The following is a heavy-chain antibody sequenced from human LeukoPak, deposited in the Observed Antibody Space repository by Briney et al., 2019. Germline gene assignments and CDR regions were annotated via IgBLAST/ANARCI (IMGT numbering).Heavy chain of an antibody. CDR1: GFTFSSNA. J-gene: IGHJ6*03. CDR3: AKGGGYEAQYYYYYLDV. Sequence: GGPLKLSCAASGFTFSSNALTWFRKPQAKGLEWVAFIGYDGSNKYYADSVKGRFTVSRDNSKNTLYLQMKSLRAEDTAVYYCAKGGGYEAQYYYYYLDVWGKGTTVTISS. CDR2: IGYDGSNK. V-gene: IGHV3-30*02. D-gene: IGHD5-12*01.